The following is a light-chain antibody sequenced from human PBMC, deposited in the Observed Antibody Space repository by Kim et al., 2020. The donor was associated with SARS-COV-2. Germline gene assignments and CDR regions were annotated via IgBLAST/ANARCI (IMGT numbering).Light chain of an antibody. CDR1: HHINTF. J-gene: IGKJ2*01. V-gene: IGKV1-39*01. Sequence: LSASVGDRVTITCRASHHINTFLNWYQHRPGKAPKLLIYAASTLESGVPSRFSGGGSGTDFTLTISSLQPEDLGTYYCQQTYDSYTFGQGTKLEIK. CDR2: AAS. CDR3: QQTYDSYT.